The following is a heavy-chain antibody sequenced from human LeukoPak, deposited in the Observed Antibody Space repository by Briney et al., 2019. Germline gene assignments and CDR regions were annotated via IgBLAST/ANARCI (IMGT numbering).Heavy chain of an antibody. CDR1: GYTFTGYY. D-gene: IGHD6-19*01. CDR2: INPSSGGT. Sequence: ASVKVSCKASGYTFTGYYMHWVRQAPGQGLEWMGRINPSSGGTNYAQKFQGRVTMTRDTSISTAYMELSRLRSDDTAVYYCARVSSGWYEEFDYWGQGTLVTVSS. CDR3: ARVSSGWYEEFDY. V-gene: IGHV1-2*06. J-gene: IGHJ4*02.